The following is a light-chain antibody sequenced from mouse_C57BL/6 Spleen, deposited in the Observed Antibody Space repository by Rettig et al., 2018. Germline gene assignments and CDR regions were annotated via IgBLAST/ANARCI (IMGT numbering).Light chain of an antibody. V-gene: IGKV6-20*01. CDR2: RAS. CDR1: ENVGTY. J-gene: IGKJ2*01. CDR3: GQSYSYPYT. Sequence: NIVMTQSPKSMSMSVGERVTLSCKASENVGTYVSWYQQKPEQSPKLLIYRASNRYTGVPDRFTGSGSATDFTLTISSVQAEDLADYHCGQSYSYPYTFGG.